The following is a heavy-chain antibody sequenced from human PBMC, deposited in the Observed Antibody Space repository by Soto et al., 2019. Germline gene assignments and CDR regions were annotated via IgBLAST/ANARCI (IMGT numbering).Heavy chain of an antibody. Sequence: EVQLVESGGGLVQPGESLRLSCAASGLTFDYYWMHWVRQAPGKGLVWVSRVHSGGTTTTYADSVKGRFTISRDNARNTVSLQMSSLRAEDTAIYYCARGDRGGFDLWGHGTMVTVSS. CDR3: ARGDRGGFDL. D-gene: IGHD3-10*01. J-gene: IGHJ3*01. CDR2: VHSGGTTT. V-gene: IGHV3-74*01. CDR1: GLTFDYYW.